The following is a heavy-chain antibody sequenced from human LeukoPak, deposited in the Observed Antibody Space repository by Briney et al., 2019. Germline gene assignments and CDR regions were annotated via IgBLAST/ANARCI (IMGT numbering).Heavy chain of an antibody. CDR2: IYPGDSDT. D-gene: IGHD2-2*02. V-gene: IGHV5-51*01. J-gene: IGHJ6*02. CDR1: GYSFTSYW. CDR3: ARLLGYCSSISCDNGMDV. Sequence: GESLKISCKGSGYSFTSYWIGWVRQMPGKGLEWMGIIYPGDSDTRYSPSFQGQVTISADKSISTAYLQWSSLKAADTAMYYCARLLGYCSSISCDNGMDVWGQGTTVTVSS.